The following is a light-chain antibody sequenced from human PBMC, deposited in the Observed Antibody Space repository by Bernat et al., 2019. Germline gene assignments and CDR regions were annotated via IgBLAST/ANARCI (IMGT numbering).Light chain of an antibody. J-gene: IGKJ5*01. V-gene: IGKV1-9*01. Sequence: DIQLTQSPPFLSASVGDRVTITCRASQVIGTYLAWYQQKPGKAPNLLFYGAFTLQTGVPSRFSGSGSGTEFTLTISSLRPEDFATYHCQQLNSYPITFGQGTRLEIK. CDR1: QVIGTY. CDR3: QQLNSYPIT. CDR2: GAF.